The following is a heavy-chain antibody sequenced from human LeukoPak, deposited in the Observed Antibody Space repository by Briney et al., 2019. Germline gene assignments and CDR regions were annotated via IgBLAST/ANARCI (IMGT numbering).Heavy chain of an antibody. J-gene: IGHJ4*02. V-gene: IGHV3-30*02. D-gene: IGHD3-16*01. Sequence: GGSLRLSCAASGFTFSSYGMHWVRQAPGKGLEWVAFIRYDGSNKYYADSVKGRFTVSRDNSKNTLYLQMNSLRAEDTAVYYCAREAFGGWGYFDYWGQGTLVTVSS. CDR3: AREAFGGWGYFDY. CDR1: GFTFSSYG. CDR2: IRYDGSNK.